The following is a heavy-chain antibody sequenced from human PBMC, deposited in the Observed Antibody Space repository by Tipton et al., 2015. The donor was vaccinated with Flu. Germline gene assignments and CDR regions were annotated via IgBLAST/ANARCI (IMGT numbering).Heavy chain of an antibody. CDR3: ARIGHYYDTSGSYFTMGACDI. CDR2: IYYTGST. CDR1: GGSISSSCYY. D-gene: IGHD3-22*01. Sequence: LRLSCTVSGGSISSSCYYWVWIRQPPGKGLEWIGSIYYTGSTYYSPALRSRGTISLDTSKNQFFLKLSSVTAADTAVYNCARIGHYYDTSGSYFTMGACDIWGRGTVVTVSS. V-gene: IGHV4-39*07. J-gene: IGHJ3*02.